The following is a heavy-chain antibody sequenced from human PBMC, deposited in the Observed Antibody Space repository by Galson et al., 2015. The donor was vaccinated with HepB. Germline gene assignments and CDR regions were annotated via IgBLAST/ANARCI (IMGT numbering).Heavy chain of an antibody. Sequence: SLRLSCAASGFTFSDYYMSWIRQAPGKGLEWVSYISHSTLYTNYADSAKGRITISRDNARNSLYLQLNSLRAEDTAVYYCARVADVDYGDHSHFDFWGQGTLATVSS. D-gene: IGHD4-17*01. CDR3: ARVADVDYGDHSHFDF. CDR2: ISHSTLYT. J-gene: IGHJ4*02. V-gene: IGHV3-11*06. CDR1: GFTFSDYY.